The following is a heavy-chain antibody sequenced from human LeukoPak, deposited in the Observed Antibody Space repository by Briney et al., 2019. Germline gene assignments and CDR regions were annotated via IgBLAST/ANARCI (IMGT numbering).Heavy chain of an antibody. Sequence: ASVKVSCKASGYTFTSYDINWVRQATGQGLEWMGWMNPNSGNTGYAQKFQGRVTMTRNTSISTAYMELSSLRSEDTAVYYCARNEGQQLIPPRVDAFDIWGQGTMVTVSS. J-gene: IGHJ3*02. CDR3: ARNEGQQLIPPRVDAFDI. CDR1: GYTFTSYD. CDR2: MNPNSGNT. D-gene: IGHD6-13*01. V-gene: IGHV1-8*01.